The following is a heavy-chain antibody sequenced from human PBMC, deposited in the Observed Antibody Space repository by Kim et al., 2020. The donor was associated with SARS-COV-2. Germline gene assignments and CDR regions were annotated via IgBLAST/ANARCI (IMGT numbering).Heavy chain of an antibody. J-gene: IGHJ6*02. CDR3: ARGGTVLLPTTILGRRHLHYSGMYV. CDR2: INDNGDT. D-gene: IGHD2-15*01. CDR1: GESFSGHY. Sequence: SETLSLTCAVDGESFSGHYWTWIRQPTGKGLEWIGEINDNGDTNQDPTLKSRVTMSVDTSKKQFSLKLRAVTAADTAVYYCARGGTVLLPTTILGRRHLHYSGMYVWGQGTMVTVSS. V-gene: IGHV4-34*01.